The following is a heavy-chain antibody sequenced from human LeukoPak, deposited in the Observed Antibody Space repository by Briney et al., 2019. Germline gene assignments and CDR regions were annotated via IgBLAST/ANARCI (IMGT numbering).Heavy chain of an antibody. CDR2: INHSGST. CDR1: GGSFSGYY. J-gene: IGHJ4*02. V-gene: IGHV4-34*01. Sequence: PSETLSLTCAVYGGSFSGYYWSWIRQPPGKGLEWIGEINHSGSTNYNPSLKSRVTISVDTSKNQFSLKLSSVTAADTAVCYCARVNASTEVYYWGQGTLVTVSS. CDR3: ARVNASTEVYY. D-gene: IGHD4-23*01.